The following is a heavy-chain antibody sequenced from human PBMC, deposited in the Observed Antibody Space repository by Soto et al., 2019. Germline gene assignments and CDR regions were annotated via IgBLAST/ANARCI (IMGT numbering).Heavy chain of an antibody. CDR1: SGSISSSNW. J-gene: IGHJ4*02. D-gene: IGHD5-18*01. Sequence: SETQSLTSTVSSGSISSSNWWSWVRQPPGKGLEWIGEIYHSGSTNYNPSLKSRVTISVDKSKNQFSLKLSSVTAADTAVYYCARDSGYSYVLDYWGQGTLVTVSS. V-gene: IGHV4-4*02. CDR2: IYHSGST. CDR3: ARDSGYSYVLDY.